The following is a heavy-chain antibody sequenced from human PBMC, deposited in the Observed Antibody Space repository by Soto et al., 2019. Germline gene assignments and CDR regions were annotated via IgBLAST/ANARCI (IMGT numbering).Heavy chain of an antibody. V-gene: IGHV1-3*01. J-gene: IGHJ5*02. CDR1: GGTFSSYA. Sequence: ASVKVSCKASGGTFSSYAIHWVRQAPGQRLEWMGWINAGNGDTKYSQKFQDRVTITRDTSANTVYMELSSLRSEDTAMYYCARFWNGVWFDPWGQGTQVTVSS. CDR2: INAGNGDT. D-gene: IGHD3-3*01. CDR3: ARFWNGVWFDP.